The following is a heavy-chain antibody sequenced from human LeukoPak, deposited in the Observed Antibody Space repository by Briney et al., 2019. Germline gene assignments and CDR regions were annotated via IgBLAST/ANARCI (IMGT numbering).Heavy chain of an antibody. Sequence: GGSLRLSCAASGFTFSSYSMSWVRQAPGKGPEWVAVISADGKNKNCADSVKGRFTISRDKSTLYLEMNNLKPEDTALYYCARDVGKDTITTEIAYWGQGTLVTVSS. CDR2: ISADGKNK. CDR1: GFTFSSYS. V-gene: IGHV3-30*04. CDR3: ARDVGKDTITTEIAY. J-gene: IGHJ4*02. D-gene: IGHD4-11*01.